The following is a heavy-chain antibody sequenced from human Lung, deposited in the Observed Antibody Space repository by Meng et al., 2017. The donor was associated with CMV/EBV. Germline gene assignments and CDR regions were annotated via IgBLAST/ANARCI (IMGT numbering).Heavy chain of an antibody. V-gene: IGHV3-48*03. CDR3: ATYNRYGYNAHFFDY. CDR2: INPSGSVM. J-gene: IGHJ4*02. CDR1: GLTFSSFE. D-gene: IGHD5-12*01. Sequence: GESXKISCAASGLTFSSFEMNWVRQSPGRGLEWLAYINPSGSVMEYADSVQGRFTISRDNAKNSVYVQMNNLRVEDTAVYYCATYNRYGYNAHFFDYWGQGTXVTVSS.